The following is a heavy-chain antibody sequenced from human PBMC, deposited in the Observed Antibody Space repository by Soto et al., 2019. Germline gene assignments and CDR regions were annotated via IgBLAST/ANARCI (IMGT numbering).Heavy chain of an antibody. J-gene: IGHJ4*02. V-gene: IGHV3-23*01. CDR3: DKAGGDC. Sequence: EMQVLESGGGLVQPGGSLTLSWAASGFILSRYAMSWIRQAPGKGLEWVSGFTGSGGVTWYADSVKGRFTISRDTSKNTFYLHLNSLRAEDTAVYYCDKAGGDCWGQGTPVTVSS. CDR2: FTGSGGVT. CDR1: GFILSRYA. D-gene: IGHD3-10*01.